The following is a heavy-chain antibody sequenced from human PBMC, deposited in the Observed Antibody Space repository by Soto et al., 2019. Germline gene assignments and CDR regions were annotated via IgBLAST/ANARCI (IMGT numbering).Heavy chain of an antibody. CDR3: ERDSSYGSLSYWFDP. J-gene: IGHJ5*02. V-gene: IGHV3-30-3*01. CDR1: GFVFNNHA. D-gene: IGHD2-15*01. CDR2: ISRDGTTQ. Sequence: GGSLRLSCEASGFVFNNHAMHWVRQAPGRGLEWVASISRDGTTQYYADSVKGRFTISRDDSQKTVYLQMNSLRSDDTGVFHCERDSSYGSLSYWFDPWGQGTLVTVSS.